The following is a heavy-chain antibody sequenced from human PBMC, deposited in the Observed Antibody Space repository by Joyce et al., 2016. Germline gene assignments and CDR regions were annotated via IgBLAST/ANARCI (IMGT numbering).Heavy chain of an antibody. CDR3: ARDGTTRNYYYGMDV. J-gene: IGHJ6*02. Sequence: EVQLVESGGGLVQPGGSLRLSCAASRFTFSSYSMNWVRQAPGKGLEWVSSISSSSSTIYYADSVKGRFTISRDNAKNSLFLQMNSLRDEDTAVYYCARDGTTRNYYYGMDVWGQGTTVTVSS. CDR1: RFTFSSYS. D-gene: IGHD1-7*01. V-gene: IGHV3-48*02. CDR2: ISSSSSTI.